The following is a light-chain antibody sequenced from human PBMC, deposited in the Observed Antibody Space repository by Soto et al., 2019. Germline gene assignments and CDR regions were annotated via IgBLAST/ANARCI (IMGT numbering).Light chain of an antibody. J-gene: IGKJ1*01. CDR2: DAS. CDR1: QSINNW. V-gene: IGKV1-5*01. Sequence: DIKMTQSPSTLSASVGDRVTITCRASQSINNWLAWYQLKPGKAPKLLIYDASTLQSGVPSSFSGSGSGTEFTLTISSLQPDDFATYYCQQYNSYPWTFGQGTKVDI. CDR3: QQYNSYPWT.